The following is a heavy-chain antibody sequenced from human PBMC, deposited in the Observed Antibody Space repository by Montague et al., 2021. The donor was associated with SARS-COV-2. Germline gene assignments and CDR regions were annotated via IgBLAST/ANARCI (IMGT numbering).Heavy chain of an antibody. Sequence: SETLSLTCAVHGGSLSSHYWTWVRQPPGQGLEWIGETNHGVSTNYNPSLKSRVPLSVDVSKNQFSLNLMSVTAADTAIYYCARGAPVAIPYPTGIDPWGQGTLVTVSS. D-gene: IGHD4-23*01. CDR1: GGSLSSHY. J-gene: IGHJ5*02. CDR2: TNHGVST. V-gene: IGHV4-34*01. CDR3: ARGAPVAIPYPTGIDP.